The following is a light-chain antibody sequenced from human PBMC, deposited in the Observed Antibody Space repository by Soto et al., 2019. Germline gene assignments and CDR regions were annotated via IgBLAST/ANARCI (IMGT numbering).Light chain of an antibody. CDR1: SGHSSYA. Sequence: QLVLTQSPSASASLGASDKLTCTLSSGHSSYAIAWHQQQPEKGPRYLMKLNSDGSHSKGDGIPDRFSVSSSGAERYLTISSLPSEDEAYYYCQTWGTGNQVFGTGTKLTVL. J-gene: IGLJ1*01. V-gene: IGLV4-69*01. CDR3: QTWGTGNQV. CDR2: LNSDGSH.